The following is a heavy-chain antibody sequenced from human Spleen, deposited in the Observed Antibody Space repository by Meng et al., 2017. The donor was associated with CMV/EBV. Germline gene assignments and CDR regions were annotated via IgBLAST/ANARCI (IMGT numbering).Heavy chain of an antibody. D-gene: IGHD3-10*01. CDR3: ARSYHEVQLWSTSLEY. J-gene: IGHJ4*02. CDR1: GGSISTYS. Sequence: SETLSLTCTVSGGSISTYSWSWIRQPPGKGLEWIGYIYYSGNTNYKPSLKSRVTISADTSKNQFSLKLSSVTAADTAIYYCARSYHEVQLWSTSLEYWGQGMLVTVSS. CDR2: IYYSGNT. V-gene: IGHV4-59*01.